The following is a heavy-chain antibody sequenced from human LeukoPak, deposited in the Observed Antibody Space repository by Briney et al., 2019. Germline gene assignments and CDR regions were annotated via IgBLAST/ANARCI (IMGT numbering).Heavy chain of an antibody. V-gene: IGHV4-39*01. J-gene: IGHJ6*03. CDR3: ARLHYYYMDV. CDR1: GGSISSSSYY. Sequence: PSETLSLTXTVSGGSISSSSYYWGWIRQPPGKGLEWIGSIYYSGSTYYNPSLKSRVTISVDTSKNQFSLKLSSVTAADTAVYYCARLHYYYMDVWGKGTTVTVSS. CDR2: IYYSGST.